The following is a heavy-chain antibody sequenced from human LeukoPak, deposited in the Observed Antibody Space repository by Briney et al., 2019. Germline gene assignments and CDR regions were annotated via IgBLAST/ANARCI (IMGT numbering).Heavy chain of an antibody. Sequence: GASVTVSFKASGSTFTSYDINWVRQATGQGLEWMGWMNPNSGDTDYAQKFQGRVTITRDTSISTAYMELSSLGSEDTAVYYCARMYINYYDRSGYYYDYWGQGTLVTVSS. D-gene: IGHD3-22*01. CDR2: MNPNSGDT. J-gene: IGHJ4*02. CDR1: GSTFTSYD. V-gene: IGHV1-8*01. CDR3: ARMYINYYDRSGYYYDY.